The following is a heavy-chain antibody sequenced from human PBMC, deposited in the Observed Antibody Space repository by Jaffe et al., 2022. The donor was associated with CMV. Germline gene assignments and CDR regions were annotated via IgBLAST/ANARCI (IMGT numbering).Heavy chain of an antibody. CDR1: GGSITSSGYY. CDR2: IYYPKTT. D-gene: IGHD5-18*01. V-gene: IGHV4-39*01. J-gene: IGHJ4*02. Sequence: QLQLQESGPGLVKPWETLSLTCAVSGGSITSSGYYWGWIRQPPGQGLEWIGSIYYPKTTYYNPSFKSRVITSLDTSKSQFSLRLTSLTAADTAVYYCARHLNSYGTQVFDFWGQGSLVTVSS. CDR3: ARHLNSYGTQVFDF.